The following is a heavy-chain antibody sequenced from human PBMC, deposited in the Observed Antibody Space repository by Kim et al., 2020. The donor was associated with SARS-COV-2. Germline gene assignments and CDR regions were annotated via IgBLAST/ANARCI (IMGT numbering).Heavy chain of an antibody. CDR2: ISSSSRYI. V-gene: IGHV3-21*01. Sequence: GGSLRLSCAASGFTFSSYSMNWVRQAPGKGLEWVSSISSSSRYIYYADSVKGRFTISRDNAKNSLYLQMNSLRAEDTAVYYCARVEFQLLLMGGDYWGQGTLVTVSS. CDR3: ARVEFQLLLMGGDY. D-gene: IGHD2-2*01. J-gene: IGHJ4*02. CDR1: GFTFSSYS.